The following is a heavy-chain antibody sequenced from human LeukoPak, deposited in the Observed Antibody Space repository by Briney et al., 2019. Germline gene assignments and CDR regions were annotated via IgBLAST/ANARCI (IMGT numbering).Heavy chain of an antibody. J-gene: IGHJ4*02. D-gene: IGHD3-22*01. CDR2: IYTSGST. V-gene: IGHV4-61*02. Sequence: SQTLSLTCTVAGGSISSGSYYWSWIRQPAGKGLEWFGRIYTSGSTNYNPSLKSRVTISVDTSKNQFSLKLSSVTAADTAVYYCARELTTMIGEHFDYWGQGTLVTVSS. CDR1: GGSISSGSYY. CDR3: ARELTTMIGEHFDY.